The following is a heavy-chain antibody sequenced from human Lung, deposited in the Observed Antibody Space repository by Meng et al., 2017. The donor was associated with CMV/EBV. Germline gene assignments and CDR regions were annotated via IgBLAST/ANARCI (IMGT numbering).Heavy chain of an antibody. J-gene: IGHJ6*02. Sequence: SVXVSXKASGGTFSSYAISWVRQAPGQGLEWMGGIIPILGIANYAQKFQGRVTITADKSTSTAYMELSSLRSEDKAVYYCARAIIRGVPAVDYYYGMDVWXQGTTVTVSS. CDR2: IIPILGIA. CDR3: ARAIIRGVPAVDYYYGMDV. V-gene: IGHV1-69*10. D-gene: IGHD2-2*01. CDR1: GGTFSSYA.